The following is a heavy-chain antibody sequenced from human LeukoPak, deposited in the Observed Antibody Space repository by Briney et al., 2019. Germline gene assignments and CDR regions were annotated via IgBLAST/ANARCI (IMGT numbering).Heavy chain of an antibody. Sequence: RPGGSLRLSCAASGFTFSDYFINWVRQAPGKGLEWVSSISGDTSHIYYADSVKGRFTISRDNAKNSLYLQTNSLRADDTAVYYCAREVYSSGWSSFDYWGQGTLVTVSS. CDR3: AREVYSSGWSSFDY. V-gene: IGHV3-21*01. CDR1: GFTFSDYF. CDR2: ISGDTSHI. D-gene: IGHD6-19*01. J-gene: IGHJ4*02.